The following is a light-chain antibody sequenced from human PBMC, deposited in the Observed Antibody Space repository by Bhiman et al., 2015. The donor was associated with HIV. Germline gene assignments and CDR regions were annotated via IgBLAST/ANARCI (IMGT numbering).Light chain of an antibody. CDR1: ALPKQY. CDR3: QSADSSGTWV. CDR2: KDF. J-gene: IGLJ3*02. V-gene: IGLV3-25*03. Sequence: SYELTQPPSVSVSPGQTARITCSGDALPKQYTYWYQQKPGQAPVLVIYKDFERPSGIPERFSGSSSGTTVTLTISGVQAQDEADYYCQSADSSGTWVFGGGTKLTVL.